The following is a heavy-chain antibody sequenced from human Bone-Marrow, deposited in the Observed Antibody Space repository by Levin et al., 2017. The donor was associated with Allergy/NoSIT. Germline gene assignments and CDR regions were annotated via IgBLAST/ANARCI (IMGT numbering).Heavy chain of an antibody. CDR2: INRGGTST. CDR1: GFAFSNYW. V-gene: IGHV3-74*01. D-gene: IGHD3-10*01. CDR3: ARDPFAYNFGSGSYLDY. J-gene: IGHJ4*02. Sequence: PVGSLRLSCAASGFAFSNYWMHWVRQAPGKGLVWVSRINRGGTSTTYADSVKGRFTISRDNAKNTLYLQMNSLRAEDTAVYYCARDPFAYNFGSGSYLDYWGQGTLVSVSS.